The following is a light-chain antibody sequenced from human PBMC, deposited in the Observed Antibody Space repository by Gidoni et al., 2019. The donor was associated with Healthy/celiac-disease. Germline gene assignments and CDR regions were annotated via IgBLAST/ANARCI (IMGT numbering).Light chain of an antibody. CDR2: DAS. J-gene: IGKJ4*01. CDR3: QQYNSYSTLT. V-gene: IGKV1-5*01. Sequence: DIQMTQSPSTLSAPVGDRVPITCRASQSISSWLAWYQQKPGKAPKLLIYDASSLESGVPSRFSGSRSGTEFTLTISSLQPDDFAAYYCQQYNSYSTLTFGEGTKVEIK. CDR1: QSISSW.